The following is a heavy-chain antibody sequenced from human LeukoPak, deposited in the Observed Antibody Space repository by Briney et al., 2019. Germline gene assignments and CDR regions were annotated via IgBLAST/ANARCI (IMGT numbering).Heavy chain of an antibody. CDR3: AKDLPLGEADY. Sequence: GGSLRLSCAASGFTFSSYGMHWVRQAPGKGLEWVAVISYDGSNKYYADSVKGRFTISRDNSKNTLYLQMNSLSAEDTAVYYCAKDLPLGEADYWGQGTLVTVSS. CDR2: ISYDGSNK. J-gene: IGHJ4*02. CDR1: GFTFSSYG. V-gene: IGHV3-30*18. D-gene: IGHD3-10*01.